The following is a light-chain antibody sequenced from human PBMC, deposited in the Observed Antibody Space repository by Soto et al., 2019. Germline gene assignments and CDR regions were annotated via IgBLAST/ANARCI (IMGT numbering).Light chain of an antibody. J-gene: IGLJ1*01. CDR3: CSYAGSSTYD. CDR1: SSVVGSYNL. V-gene: IGLV2-23*02. Sequence: QSALTQPASVSGSPGQSITISCTGTSSVVGSYNLVSWYQQHPGKAPKLMIYEVSKRPSGVSNRFSGSKSGNTASLTISGLQAEDEADYYCCSYAGSSTYDFGTRTKVTVL. CDR2: EVS.